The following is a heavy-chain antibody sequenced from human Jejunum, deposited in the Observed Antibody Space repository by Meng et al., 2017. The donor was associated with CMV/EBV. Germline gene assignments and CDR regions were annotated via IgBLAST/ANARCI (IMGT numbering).Heavy chain of an antibody. Sequence: GGYSMSWVRQAPGKGLELIAHIGRRGAIEYGDSVQGRFTISRDNDRNLLSLQMSRLRAEDTALYYCARDANGDCRSTSCYWFDYWGQGTLVTVSS. J-gene: IGHJ4*02. CDR2: IGRRGAIE. CDR3: ARDANGDCRSTSCYWFDY. CDR1: GGYS. V-gene: IGHV3-48*04. D-gene: IGHD2-2*01.